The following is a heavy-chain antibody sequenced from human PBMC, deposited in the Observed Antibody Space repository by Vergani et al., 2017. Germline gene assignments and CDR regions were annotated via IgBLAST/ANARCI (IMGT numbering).Heavy chain of an antibody. CDR2: IYHSGST. V-gene: IGHV4-38-2*01. Sequence: QVQLQESGPGLVKPSETLSLTCAVSGYSISSGYYWGWIRQPPGKGLEWIGSIYHSGSTYYNPSLKSRVTISVDTSKNQFSLKLSSVTAADTAVYYCAGSRYYYGSGDDYWGQGTLVTVSS. CDR3: AGSRYYYGSGDDY. CDR1: GYSISSGYY. J-gene: IGHJ4*02. D-gene: IGHD3-10*01.